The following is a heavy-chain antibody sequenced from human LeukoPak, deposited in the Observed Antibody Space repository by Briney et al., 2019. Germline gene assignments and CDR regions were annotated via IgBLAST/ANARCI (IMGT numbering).Heavy chain of an antibody. CDR1: GGSISSYY. J-gene: IGHJ4*02. Sequence: SETLSLTCTVSGGSISSYYWSWIRQPPGKGLEWIGYIYYSGSTIYNPPLKSRVTMSLDTSKNQFSLKLTSVTAADTAVYYCARRDYKYSSLDYWGQGTLVTVSS. D-gene: IGHD4/OR15-4a*01. V-gene: IGHV4-59*08. CDR2: IYYSGST. CDR3: ARRDYKYSSLDY.